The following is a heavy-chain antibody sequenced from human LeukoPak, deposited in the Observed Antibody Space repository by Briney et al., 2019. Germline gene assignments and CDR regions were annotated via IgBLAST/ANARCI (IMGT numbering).Heavy chain of an antibody. J-gene: IGHJ4*02. D-gene: IGHD6-19*01. Sequence: GASVRVSCEASGYRFIAYYMHWVGQAPGQGLEWMGWINPKNGGTTYAQQFQGRVSMTRDTSTGTVYMELSSLRSDDTAVYYCARDFSAGWFFDLWGQGALVIVSA. CDR3: ARDFSAGWFFDL. CDR2: INPKNGGT. V-gene: IGHV1-2*02. CDR1: GYRFIAYY.